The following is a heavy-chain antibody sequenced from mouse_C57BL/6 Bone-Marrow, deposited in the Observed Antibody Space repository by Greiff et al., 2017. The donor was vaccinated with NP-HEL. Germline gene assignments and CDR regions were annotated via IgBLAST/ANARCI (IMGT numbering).Heavy chain of an antibody. J-gene: IGHJ1*03. D-gene: IGHD1-2*01. Sequence: EVQLVESGGGLVQPGGSMKLSCAASGFTFSDAWMDWVRQSPEKGLEWVAEIRNKANNHATYYAESVKGRFTISRDDSKSSVYLQMNSLRAEDTGIYYCTPITTPWCFDVWGTGTTVTVSS. CDR1: GFTFSDAW. CDR3: TPITTPWCFDV. V-gene: IGHV6-6*01. CDR2: IRNKANNHAT.